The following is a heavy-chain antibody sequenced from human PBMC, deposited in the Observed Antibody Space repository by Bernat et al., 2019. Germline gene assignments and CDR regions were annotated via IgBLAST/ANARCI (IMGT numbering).Heavy chain of an antibody. CDR2: IYSGGST. V-gene: IGHV3-53*01. Sequence: EVQLVESGGGLIQPGGSLRLSCAASGFTVSSYYMSWVRQAPGKGLEWASVIYSGGSTYYADSVKGRFTISRDNSKNPLYLQMSSLRAEYTAVYYCARYRGGAWHTGFDYWGQGTLVAVSS. CDR3: ARYRGGAWHTGFDY. D-gene: IGHD2-21*02. J-gene: IGHJ4*02. CDR1: GFTVSSYY.